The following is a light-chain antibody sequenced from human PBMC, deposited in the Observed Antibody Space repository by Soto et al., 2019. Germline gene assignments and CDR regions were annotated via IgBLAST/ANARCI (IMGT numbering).Light chain of an antibody. V-gene: IGKV3-20*01. J-gene: IGKJ5*01. CDR1: QSVSSN. CDR2: GAS. CDR3: QQYGSSPLIT. Sequence: EIELTQSPATLSVSPGERATLSCRASQSVSSNLAWYQQKPGQAPRLLIYGASTRATGIPDRFSGSGSGTDFTLTISRLEPEDFAVYYCQQYGSSPLITFGQGTRLDI.